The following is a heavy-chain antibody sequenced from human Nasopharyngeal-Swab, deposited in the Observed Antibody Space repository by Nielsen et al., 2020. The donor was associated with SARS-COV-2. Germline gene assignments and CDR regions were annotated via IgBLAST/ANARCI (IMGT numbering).Heavy chain of an antibody. V-gene: IGHV1-69*13. J-gene: IGHJ6*02. Sequence: SVKVSCKASGGTFISYAISWVRQAPGQGLEWMGGIIPIFGTANYAQKFQGRVTITADESTSTAYMELSSLRSEDTAVYYCASTPYSSGWYGPRSANYGMDVWGQGTTVTVSS. CDR2: IIPIFGTA. CDR3: ASTPYSSGWYGPRSANYGMDV. CDR1: GGTFISYA. D-gene: IGHD6-19*01.